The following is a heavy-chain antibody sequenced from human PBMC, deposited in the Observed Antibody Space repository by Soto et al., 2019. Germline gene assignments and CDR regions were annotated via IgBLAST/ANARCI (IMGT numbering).Heavy chain of an antibody. D-gene: IGHD3-10*01. V-gene: IGHV3-48*01. CDR3: ARDRQYTMVRGSFYYYYFMDV. CDR1: GFTFSSYS. CDR2: ISSSSSTI. J-gene: IGHJ6*03. Sequence: EVQLVESGGGLVQPGGSLRLSCAASGFTFSSYSMNWVRQAPGKGLEWVSYISSSSSTIYYADSVKGRFTISRDNAKNSLYLQMNRLRAEDTAVYYCARDRQYTMVRGSFYYYYFMDVWGKGTTVTVSS.